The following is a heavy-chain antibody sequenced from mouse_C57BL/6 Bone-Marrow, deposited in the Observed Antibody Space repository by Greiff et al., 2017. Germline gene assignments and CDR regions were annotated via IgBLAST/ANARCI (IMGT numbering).Heavy chain of an antibody. D-gene: IGHD2-3*01. CDR3: ARDDGYLFAY. J-gene: IGHJ3*01. Sequence: DVKLVESGGGLVKPGGSLKLSCAASGFTFSSYAMSWVRQTPEKRLEWVATSSDGGSYTYYPDNGKGRFTITRDNAKNNLYLQMSHLKSEDTAMYYCARDDGYLFAYWGQGTLVTVSA. V-gene: IGHV5-4*01. CDR2: SSDGGSYT. CDR1: GFTFSSYA.